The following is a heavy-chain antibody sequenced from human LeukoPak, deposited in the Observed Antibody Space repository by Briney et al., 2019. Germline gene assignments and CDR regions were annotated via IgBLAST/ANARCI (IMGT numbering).Heavy chain of an antibody. CDR1: GGSISSYY. J-gene: IGHJ4*02. Sequence: SETLSLTCTVSGGSISSYYWSWIRQPPGKGLEWIGYIYYSGSTNYNPSLKSRVTISVDTSKNQFSLKLSSVTAADTAVYYCARYRRIQLWSPFDYWGQRTLVTVSS. CDR3: ARYRRIQLWSPFDY. CDR2: IYYSGST. D-gene: IGHD5-18*01. V-gene: IGHV4-59*01.